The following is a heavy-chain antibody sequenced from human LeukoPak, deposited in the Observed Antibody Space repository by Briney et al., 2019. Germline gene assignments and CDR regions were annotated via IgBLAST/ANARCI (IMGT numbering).Heavy chain of an antibody. V-gene: IGHV3-7*01. J-gene: IGHJ4*02. CDR3: ARLREIPVFGVVTKSTSYFDY. CDR2: INQDRSEK. Sequence: GGAVRLSCAASGWTFTKYWMSWVGQAPGKGLEGVAHINQDRSEKYYVDTVKGGFTISRENAKKSLYVQMNRQRGEERAGCYCARLREIPVFGVVTKSTSYFDYWGQGTLVTVSS. CDR1: GWTFTKYW. D-gene: IGHD3-3*01.